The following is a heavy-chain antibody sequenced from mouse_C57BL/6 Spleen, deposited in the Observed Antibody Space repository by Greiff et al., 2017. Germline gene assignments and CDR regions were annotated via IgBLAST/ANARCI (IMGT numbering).Heavy chain of an antibody. CDR1: GFNIKDYY. J-gene: IGHJ3*01. Sequence: EVQLQQSGAELVRPGASVKLSCTASGFNIKDYYMHWVKQRPEQGLEWIGRIDPEDGDTEYAPKFPGKATMTADTSSNTAYLQLSSLTSEDTAVYYCTEGYDYDVGFAYWGQGTLVTVSA. V-gene: IGHV14-1*01. CDR2: IDPEDGDT. D-gene: IGHD2-4*01. CDR3: TEGYDYDVGFAY.